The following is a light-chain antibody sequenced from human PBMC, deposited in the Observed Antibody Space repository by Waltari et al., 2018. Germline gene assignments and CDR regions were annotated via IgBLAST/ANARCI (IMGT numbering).Light chain of an antibody. CDR1: QRFSSN. CDR3: QQYNNWLWT. V-gene: IGKV3-15*01. Sequence: EIVMTQSPATLSVSPGERATLSCRASQRFSSNLAWYQQKPGQAPRLLIYGASTRATGSPARFSGSGSGTEFTLTISSLQSEDFAVYYCQQYNNWLWTFGQGTKVEIK. CDR2: GAS. J-gene: IGKJ1*01.